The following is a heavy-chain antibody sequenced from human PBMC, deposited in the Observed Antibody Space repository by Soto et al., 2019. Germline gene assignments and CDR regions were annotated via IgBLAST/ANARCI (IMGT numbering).Heavy chain of an antibody. CDR2: ISGSGDNT. Sequence: EAQLLESGGGLVQPGGSLRLSCAASGLTFSNYGMTWVRQAPGKGLEWVSGISGSGDNTYYVDSVKGRFTVSRDNSKNTLYLHMKGLRAEDTAVYYCARGLSENDCARSGPWGQGTLVTVSS. D-gene: IGHD1-1*01. V-gene: IGHV3-23*01. J-gene: IGHJ5*02. CDR3: ARGLSENDCARSGP. CDR1: GLTFSNYG.